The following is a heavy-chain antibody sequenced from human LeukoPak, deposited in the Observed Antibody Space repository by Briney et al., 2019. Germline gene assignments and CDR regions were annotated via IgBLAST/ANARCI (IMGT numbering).Heavy chain of an antibody. CDR3: ARVRREYYYDSTNFDY. Sequence: PSETLSLTCTVSGGSISSYYWSWIRQPPGKGLEWIGYIYYSGSTNYNPSLKSRVTISVDTSKNQFSLKLSSVTAADTAVYYCARVRREYYYDSTNFDYWGQGTLVTVSS. D-gene: IGHD3-22*01. CDR1: GGSISSYY. V-gene: IGHV4-59*01. CDR2: IYYSGST. J-gene: IGHJ4*02.